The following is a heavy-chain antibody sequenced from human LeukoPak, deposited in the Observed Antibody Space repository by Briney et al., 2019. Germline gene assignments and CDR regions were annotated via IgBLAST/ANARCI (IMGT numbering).Heavy chain of an antibody. J-gene: IGHJ5*02. V-gene: IGHV3-48*02. CDR3: VKDRSAYGSGSYEFDP. D-gene: IGHD3-10*01. Sequence: PGGSLRLSCAASEFAFSTYNMNWVRQAPGKGLEWVSYISTGSSTTYYADSVKGRFTISRDNVENSLYLQMNSLRDEDTAVYYCVKDRSAYGSGSYEFDPWGQGTLVTVSS. CDR2: ISTGSSTT. CDR1: EFAFSTYN.